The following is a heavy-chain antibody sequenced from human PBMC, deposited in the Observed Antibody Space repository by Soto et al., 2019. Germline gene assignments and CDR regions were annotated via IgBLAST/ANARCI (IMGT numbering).Heavy chain of an antibody. Sequence: QVQLVQSGAEVKKPGASVKVSCKASGYTFTGYYMHWVRQAPGQGLEWMGWINPNSGVTNYAQKFQGWVTMTRDTSISTAYMELSRLRSDDTAVYYCARGPSYGNWFDPWGQGTLVTVSS. D-gene: IGHD4-17*01. CDR2: INPNSGVT. J-gene: IGHJ5*02. CDR1: GYTFTGYY. V-gene: IGHV1-2*04. CDR3: ARGPSYGNWFDP.